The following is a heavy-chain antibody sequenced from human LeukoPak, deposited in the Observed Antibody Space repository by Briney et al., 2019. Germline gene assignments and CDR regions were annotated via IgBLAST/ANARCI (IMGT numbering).Heavy chain of an antibody. Sequence: GGSLRLSCAASGFTFSDYYMSCIRQAPGKGLEWASYISSSSSYTNYADSVKGRFTISRDNAKNSLYLQMNSLRAEDTAVYYCARGAGYSYGRRYYFDYWGQGTLVTVSS. J-gene: IGHJ4*02. CDR1: GFTFSDYY. D-gene: IGHD5-18*01. CDR3: ARGAGYSYGRRYYFDY. CDR2: ISSSSSYT. V-gene: IGHV3-11*05.